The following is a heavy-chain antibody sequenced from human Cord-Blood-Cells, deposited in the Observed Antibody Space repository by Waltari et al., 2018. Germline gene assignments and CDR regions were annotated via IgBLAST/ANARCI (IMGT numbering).Heavy chain of an antibody. Sequence: QVQLVQSGAEVKKPGASVKVSCKASGYTFTSYGISWVRQAPGQGLEWMGWIVAYNSNTKYAQKIQGRLTMTTDTSTSTAYMELRSLRSDDTAVYYCARDRRYCSSTSCYYYGMDVWCQGTTVTVSS. CDR3: ARDRRYCSSTSCYYYGMDV. V-gene: IGHV1-18*01. CDR1: GYTFTSYG. D-gene: IGHD2-2*01. CDR2: IVAYNSNT. J-gene: IGHJ6*02.